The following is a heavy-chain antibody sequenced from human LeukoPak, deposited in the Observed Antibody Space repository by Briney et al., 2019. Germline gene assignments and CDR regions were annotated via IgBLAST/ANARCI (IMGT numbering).Heavy chain of an antibody. Sequence: GGSLRLSCAASGFTFDDYGMSWVRQAPGKGLEWVSGINWNGGSTGYADSVKGRFTISRDNAKNSLYLQMNSLRAEDTALYYCARKGGGFSSGWSYYYYYMDVWGKGTTVTVSS. D-gene: IGHD6-19*01. CDR3: ARKGGGFSSGWSYYYYYMDV. CDR2: INWNGGST. J-gene: IGHJ6*03. CDR1: GFTFDDYG. V-gene: IGHV3-20*04.